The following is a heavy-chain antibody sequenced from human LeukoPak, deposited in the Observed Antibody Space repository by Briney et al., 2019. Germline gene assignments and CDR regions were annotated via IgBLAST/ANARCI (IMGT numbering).Heavy chain of an antibody. CDR3: VRDHSSGWYWRHYYYYGMDV. CDR2: INHSGST. CDR1: GGSFSGYY. D-gene: IGHD6-19*01. J-gene: IGHJ6*02. Sequence: SETLSLTCAVYGGSFSGYYWSWIRQPPGKGLEWIGEINHSGSTNYNPSLKSRVTISVDTSKNQFSLKLSSVTAADTAVYYCVRDHSSGWYWRHYYYYGMDVWGQGTTVTVSS. V-gene: IGHV4-34*01.